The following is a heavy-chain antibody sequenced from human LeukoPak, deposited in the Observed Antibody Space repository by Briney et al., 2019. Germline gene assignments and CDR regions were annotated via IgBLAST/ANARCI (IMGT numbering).Heavy chain of an antibody. Sequence: GSLRLSCAASGFTFSSHWMYWVRQAPGKGLLWVSRIRSDGRDTTYADSVKGRFTISRDNAKNTLDLQMNSLRAEDTAVYYCATDMGEAGSGSYRFGLDVWGQGTTVTVSS. J-gene: IGHJ6*02. CDR1: GFTFSSHW. V-gene: IGHV3-74*01. CDR3: ATDMGEAGSGSYRFGLDV. D-gene: IGHD3-22*01. CDR2: IRSDGRDT.